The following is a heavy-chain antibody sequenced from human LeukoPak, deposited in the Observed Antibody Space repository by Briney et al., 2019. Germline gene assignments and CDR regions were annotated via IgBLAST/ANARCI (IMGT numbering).Heavy chain of an antibody. V-gene: IGHV1-69*13. CDR2: IIPIFGTA. Sequence: SSVKVSCKASGGTFSSYAISWVRQAPGQGLEWMGGIIPIFGTANYAQKFQGRITITADESTSTAYMELSSLRSEDTAVYYCARVGLYQLLLWDHWFDPWGQGTLVTVSS. CDR1: GGTFSSYA. D-gene: IGHD2-2*01. J-gene: IGHJ5*02. CDR3: ARVGLYQLLLWDHWFDP.